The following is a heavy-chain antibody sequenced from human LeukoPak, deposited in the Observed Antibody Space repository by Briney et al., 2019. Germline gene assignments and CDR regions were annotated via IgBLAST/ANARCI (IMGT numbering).Heavy chain of an antibody. CDR3: ATDLSHSSGYHNNWFDP. D-gene: IGHD3-22*01. CDR2: VDPEDGET. V-gene: IGHV1-69-2*01. Sequence: ASVKVSCKVSGYTFTDYYTHRVQQAPGKGLEWMGLVDPEDGETKYVEKCQARVTIPANTTTDTAYMELSSLRSEDTAVYYCATDLSHSSGYHNNWFDPWGQGNLVTVSS. J-gene: IGHJ5*02. CDR1: GYTFTDYY.